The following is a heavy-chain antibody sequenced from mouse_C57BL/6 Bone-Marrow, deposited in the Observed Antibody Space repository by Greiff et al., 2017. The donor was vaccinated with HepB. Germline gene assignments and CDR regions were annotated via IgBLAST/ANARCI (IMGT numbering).Heavy chain of an antibody. J-gene: IGHJ1*03. Sequence: EVKVEESGGGLVQPGESLKLSCESNEYEFPSHDMSWVRKTPEKRLELVAAINSDGGSTYYPDTMERRFIISRDNTKKTLYLQMSSLRSEDTALYYCARLPYYGSSYETYWYFDVWGTGTTVTVSS. CDR3: ARLPYYGSSYETYWYFDV. CDR1: EYEFPSHD. CDR2: INSDGGST. D-gene: IGHD1-1*01. V-gene: IGHV5-2*03.